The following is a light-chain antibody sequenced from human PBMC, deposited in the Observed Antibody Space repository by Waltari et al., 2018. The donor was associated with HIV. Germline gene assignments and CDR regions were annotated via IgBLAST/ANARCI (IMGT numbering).Light chain of an antibody. CDR1: QSITTS. CDR2: KAS. CDR3: QQYHDYST. J-gene: IGKJ1*01. Sequence: DFQLTQVPSTLSASVRDRVTITCRASQSITTSLAWYQQKPGKAPKFLIYKASSLNSGVPSRFSGRGSGTDFTLTINSLQSDDFATYYCQQYHDYSTFGQGTKVEI. V-gene: IGKV1-5*03.